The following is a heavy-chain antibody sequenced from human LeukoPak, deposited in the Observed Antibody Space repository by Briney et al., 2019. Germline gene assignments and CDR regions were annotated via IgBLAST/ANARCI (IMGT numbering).Heavy chain of an antibody. Sequence: GRSLRLSCAASGFTFSSYGMHWVRQAPGKGLEWVAVISYDGSNKYYADSVKGRFTISRDNSKNTLYLQMNSLRAEDTAVYYCAKEGERLRYYHDAFDIWGQGTMVTVSS. CDR1: GFTFSSYG. V-gene: IGHV3-30*18. CDR3: AKEGERLRYYHDAFDI. CDR2: ISYDGSNK. J-gene: IGHJ3*02. D-gene: IGHD4-17*01.